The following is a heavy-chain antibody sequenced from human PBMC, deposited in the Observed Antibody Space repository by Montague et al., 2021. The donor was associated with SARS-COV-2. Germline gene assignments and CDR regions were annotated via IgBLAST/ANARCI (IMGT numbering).Heavy chain of an antibody. CDR2: IYYSRST. CDR3: ARQSGRLWGIAVAGAFDY. CDR1: GGSISSYY. V-gene: IGHV4-59*08. Sequence: SETLSLTCTVSGGSISSYYWSWIRQPPGKGLEWIGYIYYSRSTNYNPSLKSRVTISVDTSKNQFSLKLSSVTAADTAVYYCARQSGRLWGIAVAGAFDYWGQGTLVTVSS. J-gene: IGHJ4*02. D-gene: IGHD6-19*01.